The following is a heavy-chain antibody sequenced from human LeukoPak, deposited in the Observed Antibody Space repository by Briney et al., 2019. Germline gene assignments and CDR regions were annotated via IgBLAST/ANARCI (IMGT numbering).Heavy chain of an antibody. D-gene: IGHD4-17*01. J-gene: IGHJ6*03. CDR2: ISSSSSYI. CDR1: GFPFSSYS. CDR3: ARVGDYVGNYYYYYMDV. Sequence: GSLRLSCAASGFPFSSYSMNWVRQAPGKGLEWVSSISSSSSYIYYAASVKGRFTISRDNAKNSLYLQMNSLRAEDTAVYYCARVGDYVGNYYYYYMDVWGKGTTVTVSS. V-gene: IGHV3-21*01.